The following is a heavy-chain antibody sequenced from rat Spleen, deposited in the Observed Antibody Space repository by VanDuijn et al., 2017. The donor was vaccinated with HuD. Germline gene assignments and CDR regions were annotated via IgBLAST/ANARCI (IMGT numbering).Heavy chain of an antibody. CDR1: GFTFSDYG. J-gene: IGHJ2*01. Sequence: EVQLVESGGGLVQPGRSLKLSCAASGFTFSDYGMAWVRQAPTKGLEWVATISYGDSSGHSGTYYRDSVKGRFTISRDNAKSTLYLQMNSLRSEDTATYYCTRSIPTAIPRVGYFDYWGQGVMVTVSS. D-gene: IGHD1-11*01. CDR3: TRSIPTAIPRVGYFDY. V-gene: IGHV5-29*01. CDR2: ISYGDSSGHSGT.